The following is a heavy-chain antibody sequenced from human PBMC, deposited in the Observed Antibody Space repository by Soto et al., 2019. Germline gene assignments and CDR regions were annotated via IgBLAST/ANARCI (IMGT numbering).Heavy chain of an antibody. CDR1: GGSVNSGSYY. CDR3: AGGGGEDFSTYYYYYSGMDV. D-gene: IGHD2-21*01. J-gene: IGHJ6*02. CDR2: IYYSGSS. Sequence: SETLSLTCTVSGGSVNSGSYYWNWIRLTPGKGLDWIGYIYYSGSSNYNPSLKSRVTILIDTSKNQFSLNLRSVTAADTAVYYCAGGGGEDFSTYYYYYSGMDVWGQGTTVTVSS. V-gene: IGHV4-61*01.